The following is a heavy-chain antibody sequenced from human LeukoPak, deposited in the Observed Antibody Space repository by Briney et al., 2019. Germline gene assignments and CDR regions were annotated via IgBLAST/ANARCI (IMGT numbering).Heavy chain of an antibody. V-gene: IGHV3-21*01. CDR1: GFTFNSYS. D-gene: IGHD3-10*01. Sequence: GGSLRLSCAASGFTFNSYSMNWVRQAPGKGLEWVSSISSSSSYIYYADSVKGRFTISRDNAKNSLFLQMNSLRAEDTAVYYCASAPGDYWGQGTLATVSS. J-gene: IGHJ4*02. CDR2: ISSSSSYI. CDR3: ASAPGDY.